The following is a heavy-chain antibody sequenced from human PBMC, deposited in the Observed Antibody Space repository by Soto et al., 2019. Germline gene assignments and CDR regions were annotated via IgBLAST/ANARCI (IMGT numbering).Heavy chain of an antibody. V-gene: IGHV3-23*01. CDR1: GFTVSSNY. CDR3: AKDALYSGSPRGFDY. Sequence: PGGSLRLSCAASGFTVSSNYMSWVRQAPGKGLEWVSVISGTAGSTNYADSVKGRFTISRDNLKNTLYLHMNSLRAADTAVYYCAKDALYSGSPRGFDYWGQGTQVTVSS. CDR2: ISGTAGST. J-gene: IGHJ4*02. D-gene: IGHD1-26*01.